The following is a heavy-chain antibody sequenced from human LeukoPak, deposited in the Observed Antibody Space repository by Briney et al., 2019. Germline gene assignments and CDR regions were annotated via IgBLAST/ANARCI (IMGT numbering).Heavy chain of an antibody. CDR3: AKAPWEIVPAYFFDH. V-gene: IGHV3-23*01. J-gene: IGHJ4*02. Sequence: GGSLRLSCAASGFTFSSYAMSWVRQAPGKGLEWVSGISGSGGSTNYADSVKGRFTISRDDSKNILYLQMSSLREEDTAVYYCAKAPWEIVPAYFFDHWGQGTLVTVSS. CDR1: GFTFSSYA. D-gene: IGHD2-15*01. CDR2: ISGSGGST.